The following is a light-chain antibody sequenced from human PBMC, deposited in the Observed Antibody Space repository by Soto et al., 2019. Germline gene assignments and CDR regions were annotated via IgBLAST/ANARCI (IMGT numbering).Light chain of an antibody. CDR1: QGIRND. Sequence: AILMTQSPSSLSASVGDRVTITCRASQGIRNDLGWLQQKPGKAPKLLIYAASSLQSGVPSRFSGSGSGTDFTLTISSLQPEDFASYYCLQDYNYPRTFGQGTKVEIK. V-gene: IGKV1-6*01. CDR2: AAS. CDR3: LQDYNYPRT. J-gene: IGKJ1*01.